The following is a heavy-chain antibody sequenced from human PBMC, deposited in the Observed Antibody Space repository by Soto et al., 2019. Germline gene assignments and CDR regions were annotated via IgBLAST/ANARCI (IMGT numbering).Heavy chain of an antibody. D-gene: IGHD3-10*01. Sequence: SETLSLTCTVSGGTISSDGWCWNWIRQYPGKVLEWIGYTSYTGSTYYNPSLKSRVTIAVDTSKNQFSLKLSSLTAADTAVYYCVRQGFGALHGLVDVWGQGTTVTVSS. CDR2: TSYTGST. CDR1: GGTISSDGWC. V-gene: IGHV4-31*03. J-gene: IGHJ6*02. CDR3: VRQGFGALHGLVDV.